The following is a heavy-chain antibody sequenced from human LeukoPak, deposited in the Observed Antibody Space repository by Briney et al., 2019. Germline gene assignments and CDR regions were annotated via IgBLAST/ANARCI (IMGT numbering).Heavy chain of an antibody. CDR3: ARGEFYYDL. J-gene: IGHJ4*02. Sequence: ASVKVSCKPSGYIFTSNSISWVRQAPGQGLEWMGWISTFNGYTSYAKNLQGRVTMTRDTSTRTVYMEMRNMRSDDTAVYYCARGEFYYDLWGQGTLVTVSS. CDR2: ISTFNGYT. V-gene: IGHV1-18*04. D-gene: IGHD3-16*01. CDR1: GYIFTSNS.